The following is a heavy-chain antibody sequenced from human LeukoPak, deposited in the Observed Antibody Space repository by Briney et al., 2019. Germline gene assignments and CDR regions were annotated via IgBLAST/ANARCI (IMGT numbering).Heavy chain of an antibody. J-gene: IGHJ5*02. CDR1: GGSFSGYY. CDR2: INHSGST. V-gene: IGHV4-34*01. D-gene: IGHD6-13*01. CDR3: ARGRYSSSWSTCNWFDP. Sequence: SETLSLTCAVYGGSFSGYYWSWIRQPPGKGLEWIGEINHSGSTNYNPSLKSRVTISVDTSKNQFSLKLSSVTAADTAVYYCARGRYSSSWSTCNWFDPWGQGTLVTVSS.